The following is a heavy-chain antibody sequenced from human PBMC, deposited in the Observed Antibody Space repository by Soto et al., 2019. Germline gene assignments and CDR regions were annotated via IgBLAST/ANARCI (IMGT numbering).Heavy chain of an antibody. J-gene: IGHJ4*02. CDR1: GFAFYTYG. CDR2: ISYDGSNK. Sequence: GGSLRLSCAASGFAFYTYGIHWFRQAPGKGLEWVAVISYDGSNKYYADSVKGRFTISRDNSKNTLYLQMNSLRAEDTAVYYCAKDRGLRSEGSYFDYWGQGTLVTVSS. V-gene: IGHV3-30*18. D-gene: IGHD4-17*01. CDR3: AKDRGLRSEGSYFDY.